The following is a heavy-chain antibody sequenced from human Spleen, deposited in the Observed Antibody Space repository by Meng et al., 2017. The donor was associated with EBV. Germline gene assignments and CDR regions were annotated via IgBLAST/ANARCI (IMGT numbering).Heavy chain of an antibody. CDR2: IWYDGSNK. CDR3: AREKDSGWYQIGY. CDR1: GFSFTTYS. V-gene: IGHV3-30*04. D-gene: IGHD6-19*01. J-gene: IGHJ4*02. Sequence: HPVLSGGCLLPHGRSLCLSCAAPGFSFTTYSMHWVRQAPGKGLECVAVIWYDGSNKFYADSVKGRFPISRDSSKNTLYLQMNSLRAEDTAMYYCAREKDSGWYQIGYWGQGTLVTVSS.